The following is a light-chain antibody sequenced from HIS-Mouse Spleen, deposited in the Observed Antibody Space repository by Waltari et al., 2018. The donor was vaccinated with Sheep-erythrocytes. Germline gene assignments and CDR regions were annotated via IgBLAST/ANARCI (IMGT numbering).Light chain of an antibody. CDR2: DVS. J-gene: IGLJ3*02. CDR3: SSYTSSSTSWV. Sequence: QSALTQPASVSGSPGQSITISCTGTSSDVGGYNYVPWYQQHPGKAPKLMIYDVSNRPSGVSNRFSGSKSGNTASLTISGIQAEDEADYYCSSYTSSSTSWVFGGGTKLTVL. V-gene: IGLV2-14*03. CDR1: SSDVGGYNY.